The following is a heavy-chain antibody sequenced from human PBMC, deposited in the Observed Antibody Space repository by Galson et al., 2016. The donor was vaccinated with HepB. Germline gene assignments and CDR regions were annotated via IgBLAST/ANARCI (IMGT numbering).Heavy chain of an antibody. CDR3: AHSWYFEY. CDR2: VTGSGHNT. J-gene: IGHJ4*02. D-gene: IGHD6-13*01. Sequence: SLRLSCAVSGFTVSSNYMSWVRQAPGKGLEWVSGVTGSGHNTFYADSVKGRFTISRDNSKNTLNLQMNRLRAEDTAVYYCAHSWYFEYWGQGTLVTVSS. CDR1: GFTVSSNY. V-gene: IGHV3-23*01.